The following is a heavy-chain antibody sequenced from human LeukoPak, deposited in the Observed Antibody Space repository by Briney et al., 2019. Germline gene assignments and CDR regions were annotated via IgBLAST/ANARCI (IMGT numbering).Heavy chain of an antibody. D-gene: IGHD4-11*01. CDR1: GFTFSNYW. J-gene: IGHJ4*02. V-gene: IGHV3-74*01. CDR2: ITSDGSTT. Sequence: QPGGSLRLSCAASGFTFSNYWMQWVRQAPGKGLVWLSHITSDGSTTTYADSVKGRFPTSRDNAKNTLYLQMNSLRAEDTAVYYCVRDNYGVDYWGQGTLVTVSS. CDR3: VRDNYGVDY.